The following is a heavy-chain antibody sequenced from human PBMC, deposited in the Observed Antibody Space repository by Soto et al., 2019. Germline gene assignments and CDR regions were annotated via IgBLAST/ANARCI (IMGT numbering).Heavy chain of an antibody. J-gene: IGHJ6*02. CDR2: ILPVFRKP. CDR3: ARDGGEGGMDV. CDR1: GGTFGDYG. Sequence: QMHLVQSGPEVRKPGSSGKVSCKASGGTFGDYGIDWVRQAPGHGLEWMGGILPVFRKPRNAQKFEGRVSITVDEVTNTAFMELNSLRPEDTATYDCARDGGEGGMDVWGQGTTVIVSS. D-gene: IGHD3-10*01. V-gene: IGHV1-69*01.